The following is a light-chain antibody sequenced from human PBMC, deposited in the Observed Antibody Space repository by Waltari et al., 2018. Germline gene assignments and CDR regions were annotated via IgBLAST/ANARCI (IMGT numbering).Light chain of an antibody. CDR3: MQATHWPVT. J-gene: IGKJ5*01. V-gene: IGKV2-30*01. Sequence: DVGLTQSPLSLPVTLGQPASISCRSSQSLVYTDGISYLNWFHQRPGQAPRRLIYKVSNRYSGVPDRFSGSGSGTDFTLMISSVEADDVVVYFCMQATHWPVTFGQGTRLEIK. CDR1: QSLVYTDGISY. CDR2: KVS.